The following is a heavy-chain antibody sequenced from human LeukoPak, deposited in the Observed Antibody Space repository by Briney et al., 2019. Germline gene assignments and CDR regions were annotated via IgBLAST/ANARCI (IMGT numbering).Heavy chain of an antibody. D-gene: IGHD5-18*01. CDR3: ARFGHSYVLDY. CDR1: GGSISSYY. V-gene: IGHV4-59*08. J-gene: IGHJ4*02. CDR2: IYYSGST. Sequence: SETLSLTCTVSGGSISSYYWSWIRQPPGKGLEWIGYIYYSGSTNYNPSLKSRVTISVDTSKNQFSLKLSSVTAADTAVYYCARFGHSYVLDYSGQETLVTVSS.